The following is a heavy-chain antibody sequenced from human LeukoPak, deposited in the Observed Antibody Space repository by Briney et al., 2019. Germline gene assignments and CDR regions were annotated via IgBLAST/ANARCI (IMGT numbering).Heavy chain of an antibody. V-gene: IGHV3-23*01. CDR2: ISGSGAST. D-gene: IGHD2-21*02. Sequence: GGSLRLSFPASGLTFRSYGMSWARQAPGKGLEWVSGISGSGASTYYAASLKGRFTISRDNSKNTLFLQMKSLRVEDTAVYYCAKETPVTGYHLDHWGQGSLVTVSS. CDR3: AKETPVTGYHLDH. J-gene: IGHJ4*02. CDR1: GLTFRSYG.